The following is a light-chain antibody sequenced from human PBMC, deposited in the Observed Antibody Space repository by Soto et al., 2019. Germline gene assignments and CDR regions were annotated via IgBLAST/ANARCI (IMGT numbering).Light chain of an antibody. J-gene: IGLJ3*02. CDR3: QSYDISLTTWV. Sequence: QSVLTQPPSVSGAPRQRVTISCTGSSSNIGAGYDVHWYQQLPGTAPKLLIYGNSNRPSGVPDRFSGSKSGASASLAITGLQAEDGADYYCQSYDISLTTWVFGGGTKLTVL. CDR2: GNS. CDR1: SSNIGAGYD. V-gene: IGLV1-40*01.